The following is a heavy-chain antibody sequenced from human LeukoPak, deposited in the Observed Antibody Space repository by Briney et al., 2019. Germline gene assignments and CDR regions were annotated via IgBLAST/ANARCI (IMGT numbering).Heavy chain of an antibody. CDR3: ARSGFTYYYGSGSPRGWFDP. J-gene: IGHJ5*02. V-gene: IGHV4-34*01. Sequence: SETLSLTCAVYGGSFSGYYWSWIRQPPGKGLEWIGEINHSGSTNYNPSLKSRVTISVDTSKNQFSLKLSSVTAADTAVYYCARSGFTYYYGSGSPRGWFDPWGQGTLVTVSS. CDR1: GGSFSGYY. CDR2: INHSGST. D-gene: IGHD3-10*01.